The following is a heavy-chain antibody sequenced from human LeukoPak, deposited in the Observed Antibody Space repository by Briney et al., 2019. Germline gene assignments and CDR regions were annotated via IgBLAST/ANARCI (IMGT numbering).Heavy chain of an antibody. CDR3: ARDANNSRYFDY. V-gene: IGHV1-18*01. CDR1: GYSFTRYD. Sequence: ASVKVSCKASGYSFTRYDISWVRQAPGQGLEWMGWISTYSGNTNYAQRLHGRVTMTTDTSTTTAYMELRNLRSDDTAVYYCARDANNSRYFDYWGQGTLVTVSS. CDR2: ISTYSGNT. D-gene: IGHD5-24*01. J-gene: IGHJ4*02.